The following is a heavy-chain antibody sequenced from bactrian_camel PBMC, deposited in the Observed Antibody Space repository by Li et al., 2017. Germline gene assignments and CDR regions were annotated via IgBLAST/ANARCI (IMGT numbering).Heavy chain of an antibody. V-gene: IGHV3S67*01. CDR3: VALAWGFNY. CDR1: GYGTNYC. J-gene: IGHJ4*01. Sequence: VQLVESGGDSVQAGTSLRLSCAASGYGTNYCMGWFRQAPGEEREGVAAIDSDGNGSYVDSVKGRFTISRANTMNTAYLQMDSLKSEDTAQYYCVALAWGFNYWGQGTQVTVS. D-gene: IGHD1*01. CDR2: IDSDGNG.